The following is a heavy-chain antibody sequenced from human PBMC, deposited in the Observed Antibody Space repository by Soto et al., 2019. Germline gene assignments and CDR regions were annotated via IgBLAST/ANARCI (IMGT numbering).Heavy chain of an antibody. CDR3: ARRARPDFYYMDV. V-gene: IGHV3-64*01. J-gene: IGHJ6*03. CDR1: GFTLSGYA. Sequence: EVQLAESGGGLAQPGGSLRLSCAASGFTLSGYAMDWVRQAPGKGLEYVSGISGNGVGTYYANSVQGSFTISRDNSKNTVYLQMGSLRPEDMAVYYCARRARPDFYYMDVWGKGTTVTVSS. CDR2: ISGNGVGT. D-gene: IGHD6-6*01.